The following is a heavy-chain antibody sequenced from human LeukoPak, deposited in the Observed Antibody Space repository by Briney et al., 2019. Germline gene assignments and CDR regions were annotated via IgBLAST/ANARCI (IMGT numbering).Heavy chain of an antibody. J-gene: IGHJ5*02. CDR3: ARQEYCSGASCYAWFDP. D-gene: IGHD2-15*01. CDR2: IYPGDSDT. Sequence: GESLKISCKGSGYSFTSYWIGWVRQMPGKGLEWMGIIYPGDSDTRYSPSFQGQVTISADKSISTAYLQWNSLKASDTAMYYCARQEYCSGASCYAWFDPWGQGTLVTVSS. CDR1: GYSFTSYW. V-gene: IGHV5-51*01.